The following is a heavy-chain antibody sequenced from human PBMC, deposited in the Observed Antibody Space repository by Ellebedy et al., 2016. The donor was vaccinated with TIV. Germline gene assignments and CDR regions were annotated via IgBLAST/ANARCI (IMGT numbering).Heavy chain of an antibody. CDR3: AREESTWIQLRSFDY. V-gene: IGHV3-13*04. CDR1: GFTFSSYD. D-gene: IGHD5-18*01. Sequence: GESLKISXAASGFTFSSYDMHWVRQATGKGLEWVSAIGTAGDTYYPGSVKGRFTISRENAKNSLYLQMNSLRAGDTAVYYCAREESTWIQLRSFDYWGQGTLVTVSS. J-gene: IGHJ4*02. CDR2: IGTAGDT.